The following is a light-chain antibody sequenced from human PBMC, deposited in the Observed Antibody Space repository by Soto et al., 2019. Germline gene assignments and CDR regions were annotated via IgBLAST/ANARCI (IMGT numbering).Light chain of an antibody. CDR3: HQYNAYPYT. V-gene: IGKV1-5*01. J-gene: IGKJ2*01. CDR1: QSITQW. CDR2: DVS. Sequence: DIQMTQSPSTLSASVGDRVTMTCRASQSITQWLAWFQQKPGKAPNLLIYDVSSLESGVPSRFSGSGSGTEFTLTISSLQPDDLGTYFCHQYNAYPYTFGQGTKLAIK.